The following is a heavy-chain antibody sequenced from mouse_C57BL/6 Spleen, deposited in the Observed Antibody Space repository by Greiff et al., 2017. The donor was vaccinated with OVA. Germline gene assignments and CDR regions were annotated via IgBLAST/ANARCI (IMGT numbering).Heavy chain of an antibody. Sequence: EVMLVESGEGLVKPGGSLKLSCAASGFTFSSYAMSWVRQTPEKRLEWVAYISSGGDYIYYADTVKGRFTISRDNARNTLYLQMSSLKSEDTAMYYCTRAGGNYGYFDYWGQGTTLTVSS. CDR3: TRAGGNYGYFDY. CDR1: GFTFSSYA. J-gene: IGHJ2*01. V-gene: IGHV5-9-1*02. CDR2: ISSGGDYI. D-gene: IGHD2-1*01.